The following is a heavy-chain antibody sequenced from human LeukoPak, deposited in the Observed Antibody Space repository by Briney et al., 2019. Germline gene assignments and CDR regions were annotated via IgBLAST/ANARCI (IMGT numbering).Heavy chain of an antibody. V-gene: IGHV4-4*02. D-gene: IGHD6-19*01. Sequence: SGTLSLTCAVSGGSISSSNWWSWVRQPPGEGLEWIGEIYHSGSTNYNPSLKSRVTISVDKSKNQFSLKLSSVTAADTAVYYCASHSVAGRGSDYWGQGTLVTVSS. CDR3: ASHSVAGRGSDY. CDR2: IYHSGST. CDR1: GGSISSSNW. J-gene: IGHJ4*02.